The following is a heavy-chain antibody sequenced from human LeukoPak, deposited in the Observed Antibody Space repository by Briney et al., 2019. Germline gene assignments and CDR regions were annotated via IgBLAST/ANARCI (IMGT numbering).Heavy chain of an antibody. CDR2: ISNRGFST. V-gene: IGHV3-11*01. J-gene: IGHJ4*02. Sequence: GGSLRLSCAASGSNISDHYMSWIRQAPGRGLEWVSYISNRGFSTYYADSVKGLFTISRDNTKNSLYLEMQSLRVEDTAVYYCARNKRRFDQWGQGTVVTVSS. CDR3: ARNKRRFDQ. CDR1: GSNISDHY.